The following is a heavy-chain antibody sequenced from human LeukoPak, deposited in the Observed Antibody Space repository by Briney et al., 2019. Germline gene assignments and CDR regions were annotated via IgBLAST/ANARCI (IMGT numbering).Heavy chain of an antibody. V-gene: IGHV4-38-2*02. J-gene: IGHJ3*02. D-gene: IGHD2-2*01. CDR2: TYDSGST. Sequence: SETLSLTCTVSGYSISSGYYWGWIRQPPGKGLEWIGSTYDSGSTYNNPSLKSRVTISVDTSKNQFSLKLSSVTAADTAVYYCARESDIVVVPAAGNDAFDIWGQGTMVTVSS. CDR1: GYSISSGYY. CDR3: ARESDIVVVPAAGNDAFDI.